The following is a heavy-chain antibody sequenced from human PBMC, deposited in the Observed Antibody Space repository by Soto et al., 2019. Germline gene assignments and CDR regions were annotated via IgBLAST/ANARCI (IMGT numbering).Heavy chain of an antibody. CDR1: GFTFSRYA. Sequence: EVQLVESGGGLVQPGGSLRLPCAASGFTFSRYAMHWVRQAPGKGLEYVSVISSNGGSTYYANFVKGRFTISRDNSKHTLYFKWGSLRVEDMAFDHCGRDGGCYSLHYGGQGALVTVSS. CDR2: ISSNGGST. J-gene: IGHJ4*02. V-gene: IGHV3-64*01. D-gene: IGHD2-21*01. CDR3: GRDGGCYSLHY.